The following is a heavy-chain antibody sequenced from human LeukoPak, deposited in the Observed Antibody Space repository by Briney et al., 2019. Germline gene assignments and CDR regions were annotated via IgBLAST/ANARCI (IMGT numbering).Heavy chain of an antibody. CDR1: GFTFSSYA. CDR2: ISGSGGST. Sequence: PGGSLRLSCAASGFTFSSYAMSWVRRAPGKGLEWVSAISGSGGSTYYADSVKGRFTISRDNPKNTLYLQMNSLRAEDTAVYYCAKDLTLDYGYLIYYYYYMDVWGKGTTVTVSS. D-gene: IGHD3-10*01. J-gene: IGHJ6*03. CDR3: AKDLTLDYGYLIYYYYYMDV. V-gene: IGHV3-23*01.